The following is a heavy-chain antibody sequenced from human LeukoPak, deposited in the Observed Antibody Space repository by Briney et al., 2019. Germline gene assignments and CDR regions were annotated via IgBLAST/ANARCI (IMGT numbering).Heavy chain of an antibody. V-gene: IGHV3-23*01. Sequence: GGSLRLSCAASGFTFSSYVMSWVRQAPGKGLEWVSSISGSGSSTYYADSVKGRFSISRDNSKNTAYLQMNSLRAEDTAVYYCARDVVPAAIWGQGTLVTVSS. D-gene: IGHD2-2*01. CDR2: ISGSGSST. CDR1: GFTFSSYV. CDR3: ARDVVPAAI. J-gene: IGHJ4*02.